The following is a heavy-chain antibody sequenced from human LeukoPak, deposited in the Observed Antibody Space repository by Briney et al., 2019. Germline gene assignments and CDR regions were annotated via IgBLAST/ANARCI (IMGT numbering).Heavy chain of an antibody. V-gene: IGHV4-4*07. CDR3: ARAGYSSGWYAFDP. CDR2: IYTSGST. J-gene: IGHJ5*02. Sequence: SSETLSLPCTVSGGSISIFYWRWIRQPAGKALECIGSIYTSGSTNYNPSLKRRVTMSVDTSNNQFSLKLSSVTAADTAVYYCARAGYSSGWYAFDPWGQGTLVTVSS. CDR1: GGSISIFY. D-gene: IGHD6-19*01.